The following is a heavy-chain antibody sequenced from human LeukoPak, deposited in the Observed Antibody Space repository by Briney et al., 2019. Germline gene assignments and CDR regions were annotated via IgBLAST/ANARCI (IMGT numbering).Heavy chain of an antibody. CDR1: GGSISSYY. CDR2: IYYSGST. CDR3: ARIRPPDYYYYYYMDV. J-gene: IGHJ6*03. Sequence: PSETLSLTCTVSGGSISSYYWSWIRQPPGKGLGWIGYIYYSGSTNYNPSLKSRVTISVDTSKNQFSLKLSSVTAADTAVYYCARIRPPDYYYYYYMDVWGKGTTVTVSS. V-gene: IGHV4-59*01.